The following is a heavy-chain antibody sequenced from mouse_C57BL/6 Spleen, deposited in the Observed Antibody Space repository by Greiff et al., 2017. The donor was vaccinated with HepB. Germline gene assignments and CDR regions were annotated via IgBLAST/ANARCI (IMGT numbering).Heavy chain of an antibody. J-gene: IGHJ4*01. CDR3: AGTRVGAKAMDY. CDR2: INPNYGTT. CDR1: GYSFTDYN. Sequence: EVQLQQSGPELVKPGASVKISCKASGYSFTDYNMNWVKQSTGKSLEWIGVINPNYGTTSYNQKFKGKATLTVDQSSSTAYMQLSSLTSEDSAVYYGAGTRVGAKAMDYWGQGTSVTVSS. D-gene: IGHD3-3*01. V-gene: IGHV1-39*01.